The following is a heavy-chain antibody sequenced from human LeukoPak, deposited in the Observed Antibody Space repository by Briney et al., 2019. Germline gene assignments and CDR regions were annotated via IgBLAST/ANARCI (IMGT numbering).Heavy chain of an antibody. V-gene: IGHV4-31*03. J-gene: IGHJ4*02. Sequence: SETLSLTCTVSGGSISSGGYYWSWIRQHPGKGLEWIGHIYYSGSTYYNPSLKSRVTISVDTSKNQFSLKLSSVTAADTAVYYCARDGAAADGDYFDYWGQGTLVTVSS. CDR2: IYYSGST. D-gene: IGHD6-13*01. CDR1: GGSISSGGYY. CDR3: ARDGAAADGDYFDY.